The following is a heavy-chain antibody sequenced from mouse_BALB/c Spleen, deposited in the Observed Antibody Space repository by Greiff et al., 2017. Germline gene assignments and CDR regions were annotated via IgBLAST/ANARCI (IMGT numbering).Heavy chain of an antibody. Sequence: EVQGVESGAELVKPGASVKLSCTASGFNIKDTYMHWVKQRPEQGLEWIGRIDPANGNTKYDPKFQGKATITADTSSNTAYLQLSSLTSEDTAVYYCARISYDYGGYYFDYWGQGTTLTVSS. V-gene: IGHV14-3*02. CDR1: GFNIKDTY. CDR2: IDPANGNT. J-gene: IGHJ2*01. D-gene: IGHD2-4*01. CDR3: ARISYDYGGYYFDY.